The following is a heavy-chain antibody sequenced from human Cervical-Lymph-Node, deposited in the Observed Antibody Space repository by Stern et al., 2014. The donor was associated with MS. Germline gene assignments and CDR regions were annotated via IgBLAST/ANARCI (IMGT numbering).Heavy chain of an antibody. J-gene: IGHJ4*02. Sequence: EVQLEESGGGLVQPGGSLRLSCAASGLNVSTNYMSWVRQAPGKGLEWISVLYTGGMTYYADSVKGRFTVSRDSSKDTLYLQMNSLRAEDTAVYYCARDRGLLFPFDYWGQGTLVTVSS. CDR1: GLNVSTNY. CDR3: ARDRGLLFPFDY. CDR2: LYTGGMT. D-gene: IGHD3-10*01. V-gene: IGHV3-66*01.